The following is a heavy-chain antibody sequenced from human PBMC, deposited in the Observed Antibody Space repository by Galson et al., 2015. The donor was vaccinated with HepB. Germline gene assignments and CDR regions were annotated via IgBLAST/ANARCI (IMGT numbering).Heavy chain of an antibody. D-gene: IGHD3-22*01. CDR1: GGTFSSYA. J-gene: IGHJ4*02. Sequence: SVKVSCKASGGTFSSYAISWVRQAPGQGLGWMGGIIPIFGTANYAQKFQGRVTITADESTSTAYMELSSLRSEDTAVYYCAGDYYDRPPYFDYWGQGTLVTVSS. CDR3: AGDYYDRPPYFDY. CDR2: IIPIFGTA. V-gene: IGHV1-69*13.